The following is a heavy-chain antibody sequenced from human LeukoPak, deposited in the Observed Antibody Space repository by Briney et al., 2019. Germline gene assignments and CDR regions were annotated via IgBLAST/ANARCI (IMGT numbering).Heavy chain of an antibody. J-gene: IGHJ3*02. V-gene: IGHV5-51*01. Sequence: GESLKISCKGSGYSFTSYWIGWVRQMPGKGLEWMGIIYPGDSDTRYSPSFQGQVTISADKSISTAYLQWSSLKASDTAMYYCARLSCGGWELLWCDAFDIWGQGTMVTVSS. D-gene: IGHD1-26*01. CDR2: IYPGDSDT. CDR1: GYSFTSYW. CDR3: ARLSCGGWELLWCDAFDI.